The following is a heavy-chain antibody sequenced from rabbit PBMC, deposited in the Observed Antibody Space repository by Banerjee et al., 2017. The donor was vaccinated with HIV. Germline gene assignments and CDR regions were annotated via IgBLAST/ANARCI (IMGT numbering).Heavy chain of an antibody. CDR2: IRAVSSGNT. CDR1: GFSFSSYYY. Sequence: QSLEESGGGLVQPEGSLALTCKASGFSFSSYYYMCWVRQAPGKGLEWVACIRAVSSGNTYYASWAKGRFTISKTSSTTVTLQMSSLTAADTATYFCARGYAGYGGYDGSNLWGPGTLVTVS. D-gene: IGHD7-1*01. CDR3: ARGYAGYGGYDGSNL. J-gene: IGHJ4*01. V-gene: IGHV1S40*01.